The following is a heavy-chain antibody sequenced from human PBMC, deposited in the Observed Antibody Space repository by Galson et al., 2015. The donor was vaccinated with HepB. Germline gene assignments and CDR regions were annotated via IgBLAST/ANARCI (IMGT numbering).Heavy chain of an antibody. CDR2: INGGNGNT. D-gene: IGHD4-23*01. J-gene: IGHJ4*02. CDR1: GYTFTRYA. V-gene: IGHV1-3*01. CDR3: ATWNYGDNSFFV. Sequence: SVKVSCKASGYTFTRYAIHWVRQAPGQRFDWMGWINGGNGNTRYLEKFQGRVTFTRDTSASTAHMDLSSLTSEDTAVYYCATWNYGDNSFFVWGQGTLVTVSS.